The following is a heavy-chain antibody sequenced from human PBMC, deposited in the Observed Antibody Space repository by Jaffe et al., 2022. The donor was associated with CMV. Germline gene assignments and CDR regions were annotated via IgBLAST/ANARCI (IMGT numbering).Heavy chain of an antibody. D-gene: IGHD3-10*01. CDR2: ISSSSSYI. CDR3: ARDSYYGSGTQFFYYMDV. V-gene: IGHV3-21*01. Sequence: EVQLVESGGGLVKPGGSLRLSCAASGFTFSSYSMNWVRQAPGKGLEWVSSISSSSSYIYYADSVKGRFTISRDNAKNSLYLQMNSLRAEDTAVYYCARDSYYGSGTQFFYYMDVWGKGTTVTVSS. J-gene: IGHJ6*03. CDR1: GFTFSSYS.